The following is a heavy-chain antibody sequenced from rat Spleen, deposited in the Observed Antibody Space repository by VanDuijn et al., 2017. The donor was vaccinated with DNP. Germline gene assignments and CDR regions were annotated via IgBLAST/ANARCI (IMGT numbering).Heavy chain of an antibody. Sequence: EVQLVESGGDLVQPGRSLKLSCVDSGFTFKNYWMTWIRQVPGKGLEWIASITSSGGNTYYPDSVKGRFTVSRDNAKSSLYLQMDSLRSEDTATYYCARGGSSSSWAMDAWGQGTSVTVSS. CDR2: ITSSGGNT. V-gene: IGHV5-31*01. CDR1: GFTFKNYW. D-gene: IGHD1-2*01. J-gene: IGHJ4*01. CDR3: ARGGSSSSWAMDA.